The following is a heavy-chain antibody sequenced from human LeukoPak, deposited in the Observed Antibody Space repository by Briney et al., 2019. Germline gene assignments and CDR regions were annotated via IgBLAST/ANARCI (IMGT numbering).Heavy chain of an antibody. D-gene: IGHD3-9*01. CDR1: GFTFSVSW. V-gene: IGHV3-11*04. CDR2: ITSSGSMI. CDR3: VRAGLSDSLTGDYPGLFDY. Sequence: GGSLRLSCAASGFTFSVSWMSWVRQAPGKGLEWVSYITSSGSMIYYADSLQGRFTISRDNAKNSLYLQMNSLRVEDTAVYYCVRAGLSDSLTGDYPGLFDYWGQGTLVTVSS. J-gene: IGHJ4*02.